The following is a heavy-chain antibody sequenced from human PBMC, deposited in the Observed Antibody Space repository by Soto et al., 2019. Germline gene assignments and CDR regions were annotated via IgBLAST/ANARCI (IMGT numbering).Heavy chain of an antibody. D-gene: IGHD6-13*01. V-gene: IGHV1-8*01. CDR3: ARGPYSSSWYSYYYYYGMDV. Sequence: ASVKVSCKASGYTFTSYDINWVRQATGQGLEWMGWMNPNSGNTGYAQKFQGRVTMTRNTSISTAYMELSSLRSEDTAVYYCARGPYSSSWYSYYYYYGMDVWGQGTTVTVSS. J-gene: IGHJ6*02. CDR1: GYTFTSYD. CDR2: MNPNSGNT.